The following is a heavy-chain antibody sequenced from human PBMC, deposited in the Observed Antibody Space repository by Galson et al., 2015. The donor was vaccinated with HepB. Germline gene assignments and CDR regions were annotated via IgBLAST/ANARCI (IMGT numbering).Heavy chain of an antibody. Sequence: SVKVSCKASGYTFTNYDFTWVRQATGQGLEWMGWINPNSGGTNYAQKFQGRVTMTRDTSISTAYMELSRLRSDDTAVYYCARDTAMVPDYWGQGTLVTVSS. CDR3: ARDTAMVPDY. D-gene: IGHD5-18*01. J-gene: IGHJ4*02. V-gene: IGHV1-2*02. CDR2: INPNSGGT. CDR1: GYTFTNYD.